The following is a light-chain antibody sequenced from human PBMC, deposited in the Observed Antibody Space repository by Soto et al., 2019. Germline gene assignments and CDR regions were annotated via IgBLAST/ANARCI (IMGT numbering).Light chain of an antibody. Sequence: DIQMTQSPSSLSASVGDRVTITCQASQDIKHFLNWYQQKPGKAPELLIFNAFNLGAGVTSRFSGSGSGTDFTLTISSQQPEYIATYVCQHDDNVPWTFGQGTRVEIK. CDR3: QHDDNVPWT. CDR2: NAF. V-gene: IGKV1-33*01. CDR1: QDIKHF. J-gene: IGKJ1*01.